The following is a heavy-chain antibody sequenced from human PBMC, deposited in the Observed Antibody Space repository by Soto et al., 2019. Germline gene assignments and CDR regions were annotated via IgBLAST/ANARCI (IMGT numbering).Heavy chain of an antibody. V-gene: IGHV3-23*01. J-gene: IGHJ3*02. CDR3: AKLRYYDFWSGSDAFDI. Sequence: GGSLRLSCAASGFTFSSYAMCWVRQAPGKGLEWVSAISGSGGSTYYADSVKGRFTISRDNSKNTLYLQMNSLRAEDTAVYYCAKLRYYDFWSGSDAFDIWGQGTMVTVSS. CDR2: ISGSGGST. CDR1: GFTFSSYA. D-gene: IGHD3-3*01.